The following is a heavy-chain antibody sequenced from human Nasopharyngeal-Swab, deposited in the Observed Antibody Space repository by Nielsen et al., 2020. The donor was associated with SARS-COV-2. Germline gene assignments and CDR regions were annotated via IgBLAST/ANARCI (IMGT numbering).Heavy chain of an antibody. CDR1: GFTFSSYW. CDR2: IKQDGSEK. Sequence: CGSLRLSCAASGFTFSSYWMSWVRQAPGKGLEWVANIKQDGSEKYYVDSVKGRFTISRDNAKNSLYLQMNSLRAEDTAVYYCARALNYYCSGGSCYPSHDAFDIWGQGTMVTVSS. CDR3: ARALNYYCSGGSCYPSHDAFDI. J-gene: IGHJ3*02. D-gene: IGHD2-15*01. V-gene: IGHV3-7*05.